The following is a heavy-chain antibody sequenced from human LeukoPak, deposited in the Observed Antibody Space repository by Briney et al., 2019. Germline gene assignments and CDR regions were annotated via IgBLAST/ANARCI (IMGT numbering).Heavy chain of an antibody. CDR2: ISPGGSDT. D-gene: IGHD3-16*02. V-gene: IGHV3-23*01. J-gene: IGHJ4*02. CDR3: ARDHVGDYVWGSYRFCPIDY. CDR1: GFTFNSYA. Sequence: PGGSLRLSCAASGFTFNSYAMSWVRQAPGKGLEWVSAISPGGSDTYYADAVRGRFTISRDNSKKPLSLQMSSLRAEDSAVYYCARDHVGDYVWGSYRFCPIDYWGQGTLVTVSS.